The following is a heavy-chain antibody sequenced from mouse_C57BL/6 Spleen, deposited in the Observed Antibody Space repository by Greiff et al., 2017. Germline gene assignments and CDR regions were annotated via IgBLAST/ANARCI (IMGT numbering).Heavy chain of an antibody. CDR1: GFTFSDYG. V-gene: IGHV5-17*01. CDR3: APRRAGYYYAMDY. Sequence: EVKLVESGGGLVKPGGSLKLSCAASGFTFSDYGMHWVRQAPEKGLEWVAYISSGSSTIYYADTVKGRFTISRDNAKNTLFLQMTSLRSEDTAMYYCAPRRAGYYYAMDYWGQGTSVTVSS. J-gene: IGHJ4*01. CDR2: ISSGSSTI. D-gene: IGHD2-10*02.